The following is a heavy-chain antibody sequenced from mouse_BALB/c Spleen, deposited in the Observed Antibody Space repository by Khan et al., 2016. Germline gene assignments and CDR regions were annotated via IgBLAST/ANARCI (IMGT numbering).Heavy chain of an antibody. J-gene: IGHJ2*01. CDR2: INTHSGVP. Sequence: QIQLVQSGPELKKPGETVRISCKATWYTFTTAGMQWVQKIPGKGLKWIGWINTHSGVPKYAEDFKGRFAFSLDTSVTTAYLQISNLKNDDTATFFCARDRYDGYYFDYWGQGTTLTVST. V-gene: IGHV9-4*02. D-gene: IGHD2-14*01. CDR1: WYTFTTAG. CDR3: ARDRYDGYYFDY.